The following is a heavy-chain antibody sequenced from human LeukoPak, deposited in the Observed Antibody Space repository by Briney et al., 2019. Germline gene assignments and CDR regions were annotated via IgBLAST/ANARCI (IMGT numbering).Heavy chain of an antibody. CDR3: ARVNDFWSGYYPDDY. Sequence: ASVKVSCKASGFTFTGYYMHWVRQAPGQGLEWMGWMNCNSGATNYAQNFRGRATMTRDTSINTAYMEVSGLRSDDTAVYYCARVNDFWSGYYPDDYWGQGTLVTVSS. J-gene: IGHJ4*02. CDR2: MNCNSGAT. CDR1: GFTFTGYY. D-gene: IGHD3-3*01. V-gene: IGHV1-2*02.